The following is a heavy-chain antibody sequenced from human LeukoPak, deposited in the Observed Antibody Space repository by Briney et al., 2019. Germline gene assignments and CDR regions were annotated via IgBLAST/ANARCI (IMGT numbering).Heavy chain of an antibody. CDR1: GFTLSNHP. CDR3: GKTTTGYSSGRYPGWPVDY. CDR2: IFGSGGSA. Sequence: PGGSLRLSCAASGFTLSNHPMYWVRQAPGKGLEWVSGIFGSGGSAHYADSVKGRFTISRDNSKNTVYLQMDSLRVEDTAVYYCGKTTTGYSSGRYPGWPVDYWGQGTLVTVSS. J-gene: IGHJ4*02. V-gene: IGHV3-23*01. D-gene: IGHD6-19*01.